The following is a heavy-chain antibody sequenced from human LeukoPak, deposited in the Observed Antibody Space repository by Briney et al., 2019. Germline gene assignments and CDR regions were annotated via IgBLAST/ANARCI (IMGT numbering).Heavy chain of an antibody. CDR1: GGSISSSSYY. V-gene: IGHV4-39*01. CDR2: IYYSGST. Sequence: SETLSLTCTVSGGSISSSSYYWGWIRQPPGKGLEWIGSIYYSGSTYYNPSLKSRVTISVDTSKNQFSLKLSSVTAADTAVYYCARRAPYYDFWSGYYTDDAFDIWGQGTMVTVSS. D-gene: IGHD3-3*01. J-gene: IGHJ3*02. CDR3: ARRAPYYDFWSGYYTDDAFDI.